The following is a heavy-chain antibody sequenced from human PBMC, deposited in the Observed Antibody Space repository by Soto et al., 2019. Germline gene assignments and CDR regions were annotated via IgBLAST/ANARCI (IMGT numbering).Heavy chain of an antibody. J-gene: IGHJ5*02. CDR3: ARGGIFCSSTSCQIFDH. Sequence: XETLSLTCSVSGYSISSGYYWGWIRQPPGKGLEWIGSIYHSGSTYYNPSLKSRVTISVDTSKNQFSLKLSSVTAADTAVYYCARGGIFCSSTSCQIFDHWGQGPLVTVSS. D-gene: IGHD2-2*01. V-gene: IGHV4-38-2*02. CDR1: GYSISSGYY. CDR2: IYHSGST.